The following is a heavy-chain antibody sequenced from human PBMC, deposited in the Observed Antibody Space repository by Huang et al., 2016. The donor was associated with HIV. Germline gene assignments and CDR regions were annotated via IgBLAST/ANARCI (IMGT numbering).Heavy chain of an antibody. Sequence: QVQLVQSGSALRKPGASVKVSCKDSGYTFTTYSLIWVRQAPGQGLEWMGWINTKTGKPTYAQGFTGRFVFSWDTTVNTAYLQISSLKTDDTAKYFCARYRLTGTFLDSWGQGTQVTVSS. CDR2: INTKTGKP. CDR3: ARYRLTGTFLDS. D-gene: IGHD3-9*01. J-gene: IGHJ4*02. V-gene: IGHV7-4-1*02. CDR1: GYTFTTYS.